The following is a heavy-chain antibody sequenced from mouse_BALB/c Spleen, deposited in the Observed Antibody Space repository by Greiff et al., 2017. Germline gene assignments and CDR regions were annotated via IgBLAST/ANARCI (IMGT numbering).Heavy chain of an antibody. CDR2: ISYSGST. Sequence: VQLQQSGPRLVKPSQTLSLTCSVTGDSITSGYWNWIRKFPGNKLEYMGYISYSGSTYYNPSLKSRISITRDTSKNQYYLQLNSVTTEDTATYYCASAYYGNYGYAMDYWGQGTSVTVSS. V-gene: IGHV3-8*02. CDR3: ASAYYGNYGYAMDY. CDR1: GDSITSGY. J-gene: IGHJ4*01. D-gene: IGHD2-10*01.